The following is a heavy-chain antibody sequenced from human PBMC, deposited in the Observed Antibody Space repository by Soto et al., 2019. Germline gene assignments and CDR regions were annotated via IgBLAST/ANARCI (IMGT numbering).Heavy chain of an antibody. CDR1: GGSISSYS. CDR2: IYYSGST. Sequence: TSETLSLTCTVSGGSISSYSWSWIRQPPGKGLEWIGYIYYSGSTNYNPSLKSRVTISVDTSKNQFSLKLSSVTAADTAVYYCARSDGRYWGQGTLVTVSS. V-gene: IGHV4-59*01. J-gene: IGHJ4*02. CDR3: ARSDGRY.